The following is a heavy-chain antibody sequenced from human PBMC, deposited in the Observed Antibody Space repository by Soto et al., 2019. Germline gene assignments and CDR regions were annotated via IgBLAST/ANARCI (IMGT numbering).Heavy chain of an antibody. CDR2: MSSDGSKI. Sequence: QVQLVESGGGAVQPGESLRLSCVASGFDFTYYAMHCVRQAPGKGLESVAGMSSDGSKIHHTDSVKGRFTISRDNSKNTLYLQMNSLRKEDTAVYFCAKDEGVGGTLGLFDYWGQGTLVSVSS. J-gene: IGHJ4*02. D-gene: IGHD1-26*01. CDR1: GFDFTYYA. V-gene: IGHV3-30*18. CDR3: AKDEGVGGTLGLFDY.